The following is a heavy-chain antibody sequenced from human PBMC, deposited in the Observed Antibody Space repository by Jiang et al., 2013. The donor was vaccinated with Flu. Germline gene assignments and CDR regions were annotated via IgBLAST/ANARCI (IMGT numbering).Heavy chain of an antibody. V-gene: IGHV1-69*02. D-gene: IGHD1-26*01. CDR3: ARDNKWELQVY. CDR2: IIPILGIA. CDR1: GGTFSSYT. Sequence: GAEVKKPGSSVKVSCKASGGTFSSYTISWVRQAPGQGLEWMGRIIPILGIANYAQKFQGRVTITADKSTSTAYMELSSLRSEDTAVYYCARDNKWELQVYWGQGTLVTVSS. J-gene: IGHJ4*02.